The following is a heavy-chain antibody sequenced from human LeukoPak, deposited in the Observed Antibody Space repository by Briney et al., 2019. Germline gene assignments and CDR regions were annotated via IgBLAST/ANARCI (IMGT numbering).Heavy chain of an antibody. J-gene: IGHJ4*02. CDR2: IKQDGCEK. D-gene: IGHD3-10*01. CDR1: GFTFSSYW. CDR3: ARDSDDRVWFGELPPYYFDY. Sequence: GGSLRLSCAASGFTFSSYWMSWVRQAPGKGLDWVANIKQDGCEKYYVDSVKGRFTISRDNAKNSLYLQMNSLRAEDTGVYYCARDSDDRVWFGELPPYYFDYWGQGTLVTVSS. V-gene: IGHV3-7*03.